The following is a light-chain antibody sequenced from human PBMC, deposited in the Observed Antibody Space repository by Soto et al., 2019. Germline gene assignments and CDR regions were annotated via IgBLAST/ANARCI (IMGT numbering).Light chain of an antibody. Sequence: DIQMTQSPSTLSASVGDRVTITCRASQSISSWLAWYQQKPGKAPKLLMYDDYSLERGVPSSFSGSASGTEFTLTNSNMQPDDFATYYCQQYATNSRKFGQGA. CDR1: QSISSW. CDR2: DDY. CDR3: QQYATNSRK. J-gene: IGKJ1*01. V-gene: IGKV1-5*01.